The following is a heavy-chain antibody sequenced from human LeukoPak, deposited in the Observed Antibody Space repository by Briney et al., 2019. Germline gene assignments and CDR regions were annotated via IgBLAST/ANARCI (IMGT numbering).Heavy chain of an antibody. J-gene: IGHJ4*02. CDR2: ISYDGSNK. D-gene: IGHD3-16*01. CDR1: GFTFSSYG. Sequence: PGRSLRLSCAASGFTFSSYGMHWVRQAPGKGLEWVAVISYDGSNKYYADSVKGRFTISRDNSKNTLYLQMNSLRAEDTAVYYCAKWSTEGIYTFFDYWGQGTLVTVSS. CDR3: AKWSTEGIYTFFDY. V-gene: IGHV3-30*18.